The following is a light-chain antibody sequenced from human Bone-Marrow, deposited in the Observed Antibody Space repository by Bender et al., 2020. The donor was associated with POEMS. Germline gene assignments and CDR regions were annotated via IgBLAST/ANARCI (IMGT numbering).Light chain of an antibody. CDR1: NIGSRS. V-gene: IGLV3-21*03. CDR2: DDS. CDR3: QVYVVSGEQWV. J-gene: IGLJ3*02. Sequence: SYVLTQPPSVSVAPGKTATMACGGDNIGSRSVHWYQQRPGQAPVLVVYDDSDRPSGIPERFSGSNSGNTATLTISGVGAGDEADYYCQVYVVSGEQWVFGGGTKLTVL.